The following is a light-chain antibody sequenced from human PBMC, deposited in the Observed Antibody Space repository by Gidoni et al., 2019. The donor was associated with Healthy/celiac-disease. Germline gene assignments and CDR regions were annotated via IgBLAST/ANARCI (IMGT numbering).Light chain of an antibody. CDR2: GAS. CDR1: QSVSSN. CDR3: QQYNNWPPV. Sequence: EIVMTQSPATLSVSPGERATLSCRASQSVSSNLAWYQQKPGQAPRRLIYGASTRATGIPARFSGSGSGTEFTLTISSLQSEDFAVYYCQQYNNWPPVFXQXTKLEIK. V-gene: IGKV3-15*01. J-gene: IGKJ2*01.